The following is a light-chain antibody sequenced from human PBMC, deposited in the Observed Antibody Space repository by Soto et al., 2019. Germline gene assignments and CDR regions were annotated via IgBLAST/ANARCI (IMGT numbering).Light chain of an antibody. CDR2: DAS. Sequence: EIVLTQSPATLSLSPGERATLSCRASQSVSSYLAWYQQKPGQAPRLLIYDASNRATGIPARFSGSGSGTDFTLNISSLEPEDFAVYYCQQRSNWPPIMYTFGQGTKLEIK. J-gene: IGKJ2*01. V-gene: IGKV3-11*01. CDR1: QSVSSY. CDR3: QQRSNWPPIMYT.